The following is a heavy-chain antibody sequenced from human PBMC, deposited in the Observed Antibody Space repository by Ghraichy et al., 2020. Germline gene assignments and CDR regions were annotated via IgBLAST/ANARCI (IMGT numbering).Heavy chain of an antibody. J-gene: IGHJ3*02. CDR1: GGSISSGDYS. Sequence: TLSLTCAVSGGSISSGDYSWSWIRQPPGKGLEWIGYIYHSGRTYYNPSLKSRVTISADRSKNQISLKLSSVTAADTAVYYCARAPYDDDGFYDDAFDIWGQGTMVTVSS. CDR2: IYHSGRT. V-gene: IGHV4-30-2*01. CDR3: ARAPYDDDGFYDDAFDI. D-gene: IGHD3-22*01.